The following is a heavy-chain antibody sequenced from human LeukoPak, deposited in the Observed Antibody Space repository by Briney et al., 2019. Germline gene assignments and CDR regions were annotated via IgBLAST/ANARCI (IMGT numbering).Heavy chain of an antibody. CDR2: IKSKTDGGTT. J-gene: IGHJ6*03. CDR3: TRDLQLGSGSLWGSYSYYYMDV. CDR1: GFTFSNAW. V-gene: IGHV3-15*01. D-gene: IGHD3-10*01. Sequence: GGSLRLSCAASGFTFSNAWMSWVRQAPGKGLEWVGRIKSKTDGGTTDYAAPVKGRFTISRDDSKNTLYLQMNSLKTEDTAVYYCTRDLQLGSGSLWGSYSYYYMDVWGKGTTVTISS.